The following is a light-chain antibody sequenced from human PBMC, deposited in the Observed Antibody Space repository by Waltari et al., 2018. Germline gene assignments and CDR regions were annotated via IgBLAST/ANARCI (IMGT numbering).Light chain of an antibody. Sequence: QSALTQPPSVSGSPGQSVTISCTGTSSDIGGYNRVSWYQQSPGTAPKLILYEVNFRPAGVPDRFSGSKSGYTASLTISGLQAEDEAQYYGSSYTSSGDTLIFGGGTDLTVL. CDR3: SSYTSSGDTLI. CDR1: SSDIGGYNR. CDR2: EVN. J-gene: IGLJ2*01. V-gene: IGLV2-18*02.